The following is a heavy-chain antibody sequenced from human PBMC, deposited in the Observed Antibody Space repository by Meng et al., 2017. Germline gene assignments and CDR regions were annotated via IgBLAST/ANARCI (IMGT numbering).Heavy chain of an antibody. V-gene: IGHV1-8*01. Sequence: GDQVKNTGAAVKAAVNAFGYTFTSSNTNGWRKAHGQGLGWMGWINPNSGKTGYAKKFQGRVTMTRNTSISTAYMELSSLRSEDTAVYYCARYVAVAGVNYWGQGTLVTVSS. J-gene: IGHJ4*02. D-gene: IGHD6-19*01. CDR1: GYTFTSSN. CDR2: INPNSGKT. CDR3: ARYVAVAGVNY.